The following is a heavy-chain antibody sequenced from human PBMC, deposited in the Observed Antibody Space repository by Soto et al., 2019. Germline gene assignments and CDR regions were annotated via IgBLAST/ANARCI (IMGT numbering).Heavy chain of an antibody. Sequence: GGSLRLSCAASGFTFSSYSMSWVRQAPGKGLEWVSSISSSSSYIYYADSVKGRFTISRDNAKNSLYLQMNSLRAEDTAVYYCARHRTNAFDIWGQGTMVTVSS. V-gene: IGHV3-21*01. CDR2: ISSSSSYI. J-gene: IGHJ3*02. CDR1: GFTFSSYS. CDR3: ARHRTNAFDI.